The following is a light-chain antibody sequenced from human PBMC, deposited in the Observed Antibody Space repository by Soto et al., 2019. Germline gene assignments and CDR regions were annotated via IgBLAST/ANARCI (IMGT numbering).Light chain of an antibody. CDR3: QQYYSTPRT. V-gene: IGKV4-1*01. CDR2: WAS. CDR1: QSVLYSSNNKNY. J-gene: IGKJ1*01. Sequence: DIVITQCPDSVTASLGERATINCKSSQSVLYSSNNKNYLAWYQQKPGQPPNLLIYWASTRESGVPDRFSGSGSGTNFTLTISSLLAEDVAVYFCQQYYSTPRTFGQGTRVEIK.